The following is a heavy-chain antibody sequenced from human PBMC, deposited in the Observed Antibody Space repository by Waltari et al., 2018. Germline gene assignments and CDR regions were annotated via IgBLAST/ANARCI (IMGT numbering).Heavy chain of an antibody. CDR2: IKQSGLH. CDR1: GGSFSDYY. CDR3: AGGTASAWELSHS. J-gene: IGHJ4*02. Sequence: QVQLHQGGAGLLKPSETLSLTCVVYGGSFSDYYWDWIRQPPGKGLEWLGEIKQSGLHNYNPSGKSPGTMSLDTSKNQFSLKLNSLTAADTAVYYCAGGTASAWELSHSWGQGTLVTVSS. D-gene: IGHD1-26*01. V-gene: IGHV4-34*01.